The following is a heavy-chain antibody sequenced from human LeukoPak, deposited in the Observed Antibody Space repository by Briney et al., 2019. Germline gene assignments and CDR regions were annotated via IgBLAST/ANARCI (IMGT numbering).Heavy chain of an antibody. D-gene: IGHD2-8*01. V-gene: IGHV4-34*01. CDR2: INLSGNT. J-gene: IGHJ5*02. CDR3: ARGKRDLVLMRYARIVWFDP. Sequence: PSETLSLTCTVSGDSISDDYWTWIRQSPGEGLEWIGEINLSGNTDYNPSLERRLTISLDTSKNQFSLRLTSVTAADTAVYFCARGKRDLVLMRYARIVWFDPWAQGIQVTVSS. CDR1: GDSISDDY.